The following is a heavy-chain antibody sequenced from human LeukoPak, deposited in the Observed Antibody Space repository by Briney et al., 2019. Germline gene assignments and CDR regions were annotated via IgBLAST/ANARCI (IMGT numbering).Heavy chain of an antibody. D-gene: IGHD5-18*01. CDR2: ISGSGGST. J-gene: IGHJ4*02. CDR1: GFTFSSSA. CDR3: AKARGYSYGLPFDY. Sequence: GGSLRLSCAASGFTFSSSAMSWVRQVPGKGLEWVSAISGSGGSTYYADSVKGRFTISRDNSKNTLYLQMNSLRAEDTAVYYCAKARGYSYGLPFDYWGQGTLVTVSS. V-gene: IGHV3-23*01.